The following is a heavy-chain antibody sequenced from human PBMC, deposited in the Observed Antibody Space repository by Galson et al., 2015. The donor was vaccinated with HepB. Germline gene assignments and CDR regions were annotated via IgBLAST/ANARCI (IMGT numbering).Heavy chain of an antibody. Sequence: SLRLSCAASGFTFSSYSMNWVRQAPGKGLEWVSSISSSSSYIYYADSVKGRFTISGDNAKNSLYLQMNSLRAEDTAVYYCARDTYYYDSSGYYYDSDYWGQGTLVTVSS. J-gene: IGHJ4*02. D-gene: IGHD3-22*01. CDR3: ARDTYYYDSSGYYYDSDY. V-gene: IGHV3-21*01. CDR2: ISSSSSYI. CDR1: GFTFSSYS.